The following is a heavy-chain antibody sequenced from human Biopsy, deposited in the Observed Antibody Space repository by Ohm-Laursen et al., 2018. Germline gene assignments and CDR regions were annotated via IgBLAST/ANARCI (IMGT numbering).Heavy chain of an antibody. CDR1: GYSMSTYY. D-gene: IGHD2-2*01. J-gene: IGHJ5*02. CDR2: IYYSGST. Sequence: TLSLTCSVSGYSMSTYYWSWIRQPPGKGLEWIGYIYYSGSTNYNPSLKSRVTIPVDTSKNQFSLKLTSVAAADTAVYYCARHRGGMPSSGNWFDHWGQGTLVTVSS. CDR3: ARHRGGMPSSGNWFDH. V-gene: IGHV4-59*08.